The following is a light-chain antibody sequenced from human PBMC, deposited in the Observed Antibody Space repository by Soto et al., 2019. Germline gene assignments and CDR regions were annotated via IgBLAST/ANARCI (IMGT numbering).Light chain of an antibody. CDR3: ASWDDSLSVVV. CDR1: NSNIGSDA. J-gene: IGLJ2*01. V-gene: IGLV1-44*01. CDR2: TNN. Sequence: QSVLKQPPSTSGTPGQRVTISCSGSNSNIGSDAAHWYQQHPGTAPKLLIYTNNQRPSGVPDRFSGSKSDTSASLAINGLQSEDEGDYYCASWDDSLSVVVFGGGTKLTVL.